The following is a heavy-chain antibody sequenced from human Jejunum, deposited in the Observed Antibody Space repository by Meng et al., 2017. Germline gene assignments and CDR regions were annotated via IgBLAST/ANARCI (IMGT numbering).Heavy chain of an antibody. CDR1: GGSMNSAGHY. D-gene: IGHD4-23*01. V-gene: IGHV4-31*03. Sequence: QVEHPESGPGLVKPAQTLSLTCTVSGGSMNSAGHYWSWIRQVRGKGLEWIGYIHYSGGTYYNPSIKSRVTISVDTSKNQFSLKLNSVSAADTAVYYCARATAGNSEYFQNWGQGTLVTVSS. CDR2: IHYSGGT. CDR3: ARATAGNSEYFQN. J-gene: IGHJ1*01.